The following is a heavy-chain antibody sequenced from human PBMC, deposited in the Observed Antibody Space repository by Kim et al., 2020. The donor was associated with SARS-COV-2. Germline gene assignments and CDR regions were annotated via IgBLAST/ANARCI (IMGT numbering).Heavy chain of an antibody. CDR2: ISGSGGST. V-gene: IGHV3-23*01. D-gene: IGHD6-13*01. CDR1: GFTFSSYA. Sequence: GGSLRLSCAASGFTFSSYAMSWVRQAPGKGLEWVSAISGSGGSTYYADSVKGRFTISRDNSKNTLYLQMNSLRAEDTAVYYCAKVLNCFSSSCPIDYWGQGTLVTVSS. CDR3: AKVLNCFSSSCPIDY. J-gene: IGHJ4*02.